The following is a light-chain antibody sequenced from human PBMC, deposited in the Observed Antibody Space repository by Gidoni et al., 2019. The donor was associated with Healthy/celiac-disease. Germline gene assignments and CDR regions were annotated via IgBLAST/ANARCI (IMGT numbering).Light chain of an antibody. CDR3: QQYNSTPQT. CDR1: QSVLYSSNNKNY. J-gene: IGKJ1*01. Sequence: DIVMPQSPYSLTVSLCVRATINCKSSQSVLYSSNNKNYLAWYQQKPGQPPKLLIYWASTRESGVPYRFSGSGSGTDFTLTISSLQAEDVAVYYCQQYNSTPQTFGQGTKVEIK. V-gene: IGKV4-1*01. CDR2: WAS.